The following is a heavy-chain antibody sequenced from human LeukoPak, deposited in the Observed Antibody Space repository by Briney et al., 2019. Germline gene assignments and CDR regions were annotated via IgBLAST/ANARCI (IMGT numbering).Heavy chain of an antibody. J-gene: IGHJ5*02. V-gene: IGHV4-4*07. Sequence: SETLSLTCTVSGGSISSYYWSWIRQPAGKGLEWIGRIYTSGSTNYNPSLKSRVTMSVDTSKNQFSLKLSSVTAADTAVYYCARDVRKKNTIFGVVTPYNWFDPWGQGTLVTVSS. CDR2: IYTSGST. D-gene: IGHD3-3*01. CDR3: ARDVRKKNTIFGVVTPYNWFDP. CDR1: GGSISSYY.